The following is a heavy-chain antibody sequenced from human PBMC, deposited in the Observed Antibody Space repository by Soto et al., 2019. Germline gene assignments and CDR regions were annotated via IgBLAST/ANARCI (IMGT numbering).Heavy chain of an antibody. V-gene: IGHV3-23*01. CDR1: GFSFSGYT. J-gene: IGHJ4*02. CDR3: WKDRHPDGIWTFDY. Sequence: EVQLLESGGHLIQPGESLRLSCAASGFSFSGYTMNWVRQAQGKGLEWISGINGGGGTTYYADSVKGRFTISRDDSKNLLYLQMDSPRAEDTAIYFCWKDRHPDGIWTFDYWGRGTLVTVSS. CDR2: INGGGGTT. D-gene: IGHD3-9*01.